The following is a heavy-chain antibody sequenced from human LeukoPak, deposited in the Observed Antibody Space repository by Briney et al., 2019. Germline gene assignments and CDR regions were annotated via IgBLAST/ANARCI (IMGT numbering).Heavy chain of an antibody. CDR2: IRSKAYGGTT. CDR1: GFTIGDYV. Sequence: PGGSLRLSCTASGFTIGDYVMSWFRQAPGKGLEWVGFIRSKAYGGTTEYAASVKGRFTISRDDSKSIAYVQMNSLKTEDTAVYYCTSQKDYYGSGSYWTFDPWGQGTLVTVSS. CDR3: TSQKDYYGSGSYWTFDP. V-gene: IGHV3-49*03. J-gene: IGHJ5*02. D-gene: IGHD3-10*01.